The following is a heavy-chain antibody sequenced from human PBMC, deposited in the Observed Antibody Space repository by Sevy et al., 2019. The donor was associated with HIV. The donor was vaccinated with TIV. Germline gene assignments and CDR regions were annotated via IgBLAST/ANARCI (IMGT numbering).Heavy chain of an antibody. CDR1: GFTFSRYW. Sequence: GGSLRLSCAASGFTFSRYWMSWVRQAPGKGLEWVANIKPDGSEKYYVDSVKGRFTISRDNANNSLYLQLNSLRTEDTAVYYCAMDGSDYWGQGTLVTVSS. V-gene: IGHV3-7*04. CDR3: AMDGSDY. CDR2: IKPDGSEK. J-gene: IGHJ4*02.